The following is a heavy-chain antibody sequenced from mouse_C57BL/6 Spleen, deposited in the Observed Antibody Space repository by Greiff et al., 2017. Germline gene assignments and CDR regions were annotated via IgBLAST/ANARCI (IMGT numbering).Heavy chain of an antibody. CDR3: AMGADDGDYFFAY. CDR1: GYTFTDYN. V-gene: IGHV1-22*01. Sequence: VQLQQSGPELVKPGASVKMSCKASGYTFTDYNMHWVKQSHGKSLEWIGYINPNNGGTSYNQKFKGKATLTVNKSSSTAYMELRSLTSEDSAVYYCAMGADDGDYFFAYWGQGTLVTVSA. CDR2: INPNNGGT. D-gene: IGHD2-3*01. J-gene: IGHJ3*01.